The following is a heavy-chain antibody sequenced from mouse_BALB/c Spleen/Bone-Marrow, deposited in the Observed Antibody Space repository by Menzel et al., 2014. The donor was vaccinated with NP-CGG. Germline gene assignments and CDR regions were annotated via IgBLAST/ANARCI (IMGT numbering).Heavy chain of an antibody. CDR2: INSDGGST. D-gene: IGHD1-1*01. CDR3: ARRGDYYGSSLFAY. J-gene: IGHJ3*01. Sequence: EVQGVESGGGLVQPGESLKLSCESNEYEFPSHDMSWVRKTPEKRLELVAAINSDGGSTYYPDTMERRFIISRDNSKKTLYLQMSSLRSADTAFYYCARRGDYYGSSLFAYWGQRTLATVSA. CDR1: EYEFPSHD. V-gene: IGHV5-2*01.